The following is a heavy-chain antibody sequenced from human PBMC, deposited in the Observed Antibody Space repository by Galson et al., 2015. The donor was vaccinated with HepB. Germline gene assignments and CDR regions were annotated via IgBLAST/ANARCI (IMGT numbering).Heavy chain of an antibody. J-gene: IGHJ4*02. D-gene: IGHD3-3*01. CDR3: ATTPGSDFWSGHYFDY. CDR2: IYYSGST. Sequence: ETLSLTCTVSGGSISSSTYYWGWIRQPPGKGLEWIGSIYYSGSTYYNPSLKSRVTISVDTSKNQFSLKLSSVTAADTAVYYCATTPGSDFWSGHYFDYWGQGTLVTVSS. V-gene: IGHV4-39*01. CDR1: GGSISSSTYY.